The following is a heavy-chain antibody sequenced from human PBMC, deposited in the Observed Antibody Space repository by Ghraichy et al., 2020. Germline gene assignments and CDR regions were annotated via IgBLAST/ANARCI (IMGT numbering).Heavy chain of an antibody. D-gene: IGHD3-22*01. CDR1: GFTFSSYA. CDR3: AKDLSRPRITMIVSDV. J-gene: IGHJ6*04. Sequence: GGSLRLSCAASGFTFSSYAMSWVRQAPGKGLEWVTGISGGVDNTYYAASVKGRFTVSRANSKNTRYLQMNSLRAEDTAVYYCAKDLSRPRITMIVSDVWGKGTTVTVSS. V-gene: IGHV3-23*01. CDR2: ISGGVDNT.